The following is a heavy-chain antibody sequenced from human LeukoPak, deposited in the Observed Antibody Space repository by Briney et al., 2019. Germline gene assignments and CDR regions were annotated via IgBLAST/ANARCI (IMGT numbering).Heavy chain of an antibody. Sequence: TGGSLRLSCTVSGFTVSINSMSWVRQAPGKGLEWVSFIYSDGNTHYSDSVKGRFTISRDNSKNTLYLQMNNLRAEDTAVYYCARRAGEYSHPYDGWGQGTLVTVSS. D-gene: IGHD4-17*01. CDR3: ARRAGEYSHPYDG. CDR2: IYSDGNT. J-gene: IGHJ4*02. CDR1: GFTVSINS. V-gene: IGHV3-53*01.